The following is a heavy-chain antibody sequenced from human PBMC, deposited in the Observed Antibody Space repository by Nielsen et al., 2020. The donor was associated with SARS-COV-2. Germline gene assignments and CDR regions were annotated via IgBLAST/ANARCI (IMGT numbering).Heavy chain of an antibody. CDR2: ISYDGSNK. D-gene: IGHD2/OR15-2a*01. V-gene: IGHV3-30-3*01. CDR3: ASFSAIYGMDV. Sequence: GGSLRLSCAASGFTFSSYAMHWVRQAPGKGLEWVAVISYDGSNKYYADSVKGRFTISRDNSKNTLYLQMNSLRAEDTAVYYCASFSAIYGMDVWGQGTTVTVSS. CDR1: GFTFSSYA. J-gene: IGHJ6*02.